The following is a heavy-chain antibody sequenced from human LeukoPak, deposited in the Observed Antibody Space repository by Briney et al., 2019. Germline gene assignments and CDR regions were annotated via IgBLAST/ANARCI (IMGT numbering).Heavy chain of an antibody. Sequence: PSETLSLTCTVPGGSISIYYWSWIRQPPGKGLEWIGYIFQNGNTNYNPSLKSRVTISMDTSKNQFSLKLSSVTDADTAVYYCARRRRIASVGTDWFDPWGQGTLVTVSS. CDR2: IFQNGNT. V-gene: IGHV4-4*09. CDR1: GGSISIYY. CDR3: ARRRRIASVGTDWFDP. J-gene: IGHJ5*02. D-gene: IGHD6-13*01.